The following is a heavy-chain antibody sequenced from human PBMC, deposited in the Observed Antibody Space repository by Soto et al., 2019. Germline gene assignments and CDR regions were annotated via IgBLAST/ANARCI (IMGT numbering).Heavy chain of an antibody. V-gene: IGHV4-59*01. CDR2: IYYSGST. D-gene: IGHD6-13*01. J-gene: IGHJ5*02. CDR1: GGSISSYY. Sequence: PSETLSLTCTVSGGSISSYYWSWIRQPPGKGLEWIGYIYYSGSTNYNPSLKSRVTISVDTSKNQFSLKLSSVTAADTAVYYCARAHLSTWYKLEYNWFDPLRQGTLVTVFS. CDR3: ARAHLSTWYKLEYNWFDP.